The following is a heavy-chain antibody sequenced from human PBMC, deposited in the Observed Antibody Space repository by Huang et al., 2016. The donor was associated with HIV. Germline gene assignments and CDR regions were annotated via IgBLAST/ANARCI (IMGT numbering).Heavy chain of an antibody. CDR3: ARGFGINYNHEAFDV. CDR2: MKPKSGNV. CDR1: GYTFTNYD. J-gene: IGHJ3*01. D-gene: IGHD3-10*01. V-gene: IGHV1-8*01. Sequence: QIQLAQSGAEVKKPGASVKVSCKASGYTFTNYDINWVRQASGQGVEWMGWMKPKSGNVGYTKKFQGRVAILRNSSINTSYLEVTSLTSEDTAVYYCARGFGINYNHEAFDVWGQGTMVTVSS.